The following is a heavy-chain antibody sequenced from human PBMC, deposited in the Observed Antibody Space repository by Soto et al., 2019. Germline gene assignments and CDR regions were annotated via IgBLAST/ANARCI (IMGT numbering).Heavy chain of an antibody. D-gene: IGHD6-13*01. V-gene: IGHV3-7*01. CDR3: ARGKSSRFFDY. CDR2: IKPDGSDN. Sequence: PGGSLRLSCAASGFTFSSYGMHWVRQAPGKGLEWVADIKPDGSDNYYADSVRGRFTISRDDAKNSLYLQVNSVRVEDTAVYYCARGKSSRFFDYWGTGTLVPVSS. J-gene: IGHJ4*02. CDR1: GFTFSSYG.